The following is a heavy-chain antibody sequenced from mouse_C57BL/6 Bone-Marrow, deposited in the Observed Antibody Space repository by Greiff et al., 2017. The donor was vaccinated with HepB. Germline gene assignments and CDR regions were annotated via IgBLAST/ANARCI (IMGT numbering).Heavy chain of an antibody. CDR3: ARSVYYRFAY. CDR1: GYAFSSYW. J-gene: IGHJ3*01. V-gene: IGHV1-80*01. D-gene: IGHD2-12*01. Sequence: QVHVKQSGAELVKPGASVKISCKASGYAFSSYWMNWVKQRPGKGLEWIGQIYPGDGDTNYNGKFKGKATLTADKSSSTAYMQLSSLTSEASAVYFCARSVYYRFAYWGQGTLVTVSA. CDR2: IYPGDGDT.